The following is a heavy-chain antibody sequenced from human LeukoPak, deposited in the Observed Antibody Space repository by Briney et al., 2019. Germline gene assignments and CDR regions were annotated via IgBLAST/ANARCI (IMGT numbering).Heavy chain of an antibody. V-gene: IGHV4-59*12. D-gene: IGHD3-10*01. Sequence: PSETLSLTCTVSGGSISSYYWSWIRQPPGKGLEWIGYIHYSGSTNYNPSLKSRVTISVDTSKNQFSLKLSSVTAADTAVYYCARTNGSGSPSFDYWGQGTLVTVSS. J-gene: IGHJ4*02. CDR1: GGSISSYY. CDR3: ARTNGSGSPSFDY. CDR2: IHYSGST.